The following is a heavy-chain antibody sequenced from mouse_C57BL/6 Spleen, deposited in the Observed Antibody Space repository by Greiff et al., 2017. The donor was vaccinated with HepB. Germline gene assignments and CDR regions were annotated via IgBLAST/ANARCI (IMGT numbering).Heavy chain of an antibody. CDR2: IYPGNSDT. D-gene: IGHD1-1*01. Sequence: VQLQQSGTVLARPGASVKMSCKTSGYTFTSYWMHWVKQRPGQGLEWIGAIYPGNSDTSYNQKFKGKAKLPAVTSASTAYMELSSLTNEDSAVYYCTRKILSSPFAYWGQGTLVTVSA. CDR1: GYTFTSYW. J-gene: IGHJ3*01. V-gene: IGHV1-5*01. CDR3: TRKILSSPFAY.